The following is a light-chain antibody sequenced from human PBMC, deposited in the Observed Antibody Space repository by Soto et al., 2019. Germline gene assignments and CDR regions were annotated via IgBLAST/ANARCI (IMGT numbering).Light chain of an antibody. Sequence: DIQMTQSPSTLSASVGDRVTITCRASQSISSWLAWYQQKPGKAPKLLIYDASSLESGVPSRFSGSGSGTDFTLTISRLEPEDFAVYYCHQYDSSPLTFGGGAKVEIK. CDR2: DAS. CDR3: HQYDSSPLT. CDR1: QSISSW. V-gene: IGKV1-5*01. J-gene: IGKJ4*01.